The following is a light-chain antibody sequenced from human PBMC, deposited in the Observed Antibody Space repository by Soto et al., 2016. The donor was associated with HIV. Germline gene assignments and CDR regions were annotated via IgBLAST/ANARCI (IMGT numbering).Light chain of an antibody. CDR2: GAS. CDR3: QQYDDIPIT. V-gene: IGKV1-12*01. CDR1: QGISSW. J-gene: IGKJ5*01. Sequence: DIQMTQSPSSVSASVGDRVTITCRASQGISSWLVWYQQKPGKAPKLLIYGASSLQSGVPSRFSGSGSGTEFSLTISSLQPEDIATYFCQQYDDIPITFGQGTRLEIK.